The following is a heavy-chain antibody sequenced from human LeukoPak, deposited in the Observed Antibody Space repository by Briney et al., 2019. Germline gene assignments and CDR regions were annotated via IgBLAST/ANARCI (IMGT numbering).Heavy chain of an antibody. D-gene: IGHD7-27*01. CDR3: ARFSPRAMGNYLDF. CDR1: GDSISSYY. CDR2: IYYSGST. Sequence: SETLSLTCTVSGDSISSYYWTWIRQPPGKGLEWIGYIYYSGSTNNNPSLKSRVTISVDTSKNQFSLKLSSVTAADTAVYYCARFSPRAMGNYLDFWGQGTLVTVSS. J-gene: IGHJ4*02. V-gene: IGHV4-59*08.